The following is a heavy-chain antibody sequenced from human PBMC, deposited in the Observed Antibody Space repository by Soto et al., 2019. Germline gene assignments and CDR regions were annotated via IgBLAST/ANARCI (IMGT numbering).Heavy chain of an antibody. D-gene: IGHD2-15*01. Sequence: SETLSLTCTVSGGSMSSYYWTWIRQPPGQALEYIGYIYKSATTYYNPSFESRVAISLDTSKSQFSLNVTSVTAADTAVYFCARGRYCLTGRCFPNWLDSWGQGTLVTVSS. J-gene: IGHJ5*01. V-gene: IGHV4-4*08. CDR3: ARGRYCLTGRCFPNWLDS. CDR2: IYKSATT. CDR1: GGSMSSYY.